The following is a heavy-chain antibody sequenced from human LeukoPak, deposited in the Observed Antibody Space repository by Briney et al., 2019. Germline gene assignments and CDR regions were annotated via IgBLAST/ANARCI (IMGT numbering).Heavy chain of an antibody. D-gene: IGHD6-13*01. Sequence: PGGSLRLSCAASGFTFSSYWMSWVRQAPGKGLEWVANIKQDGSEKYYVDSVKGRFTISRDNAKNSLYLQMNSLRAEDTAVYYCARGISSWYGPGAHDYWGQGTLVTVSS. CDR1: GFTFSSYW. J-gene: IGHJ4*02. CDR2: IKQDGSEK. V-gene: IGHV3-7*01. CDR3: ARGISSWYGPGAHDY.